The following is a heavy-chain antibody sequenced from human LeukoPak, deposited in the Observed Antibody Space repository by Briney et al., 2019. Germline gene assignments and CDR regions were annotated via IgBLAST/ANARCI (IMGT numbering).Heavy chain of an antibody. CDR2: ISWDGGST. CDR3: AAMTSVTTGDY. D-gene: IGHD4-11*01. Sequence: GGSLRLSCAASGFTFDDYTMHWVRQAPGKGLEWVSLISWDGGSTYYADSVKGRFTISRDNSKNTLYLQMNSLRAEDTAVYYCAAMTSVTTGDYWGQGTLVTVSS. J-gene: IGHJ4*02. V-gene: IGHV3-43*01. CDR1: GFTFDDYT.